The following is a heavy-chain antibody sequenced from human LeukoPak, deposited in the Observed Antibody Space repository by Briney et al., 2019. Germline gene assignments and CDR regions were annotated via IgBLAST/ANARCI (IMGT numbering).Heavy chain of an antibody. CDR2: IYTSGSI. J-gene: IGHJ5*02. CDR3: ARDSGTTGEVKFDP. Sequence: MTSETLSLTCTVSGGSISSYHWSWIRQPAGKGLEWIGRIYTSGSITYNPSLKSRVSMSVDTSKNQFSLKLSSVTAADTAVYYCARDSGTTGEVKFDPWGQGTLVTVSS. CDR1: GGSISSYH. D-gene: IGHD3-10*01. V-gene: IGHV4-4*07.